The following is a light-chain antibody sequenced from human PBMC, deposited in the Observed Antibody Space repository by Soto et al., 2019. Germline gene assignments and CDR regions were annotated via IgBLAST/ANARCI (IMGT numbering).Light chain of an antibody. Sequence: EIVLTQSPGTLSLSPGERATLSCRASQSVASDCLAWYRQRPGQAPRLLIYGASTRATGIPARFSGSGSGTDFTLTITRLEPEDFAVYHCQQYDGSPRTFGQGTKVDIK. CDR1: QSVASDC. J-gene: IGKJ1*01. CDR2: GAS. CDR3: QQYDGSPRT. V-gene: IGKV3-20*01.